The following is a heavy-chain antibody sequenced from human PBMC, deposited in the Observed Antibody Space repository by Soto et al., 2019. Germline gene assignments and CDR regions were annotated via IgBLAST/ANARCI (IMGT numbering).Heavy chain of an antibody. CDR3: ARFGSSSWYPLGH. D-gene: IGHD6-13*01. CDR1: GYTFTSYD. Sequence: ASVKVSCKASGYTFTSYDMHWVRQAPGQRLEWMGLINASGGSTSYAQKFQGRVTMTRDTSTSTVYMELSSLRSEDTAVYYCARFGSSSWYPLGHWGQGTLVTVSS. CDR2: INASGGST. J-gene: IGHJ4*02. V-gene: IGHV1-46*03.